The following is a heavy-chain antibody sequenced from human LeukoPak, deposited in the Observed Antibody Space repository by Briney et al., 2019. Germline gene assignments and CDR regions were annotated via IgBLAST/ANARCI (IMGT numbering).Heavy chain of an antibody. J-gene: IGHJ6*02. V-gene: IGHV4-34*01. D-gene: IGHD2-2*01. CDR3: ARGDIVVVPAATYYYYYGMDV. CDR1: SRSFSGYY. CDR2: INHIGCT. Sequence: SVTLSLPCAVYSRSFSGYYWSWIRQPPAKGRVWVGEINHIGCTNYNPYLKNRAAISVDTSKIQSDLKLSSVTAADTVVYYCARGDIVVVPAATYYYYYGMDVWGQGTTVTVSS.